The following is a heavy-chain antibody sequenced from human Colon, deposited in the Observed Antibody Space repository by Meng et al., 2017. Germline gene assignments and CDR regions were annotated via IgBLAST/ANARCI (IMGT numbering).Heavy chain of an antibody. J-gene: IGHJ4*01. Sequence: EGQLVESGGGVVKPGESLRLSCAASGFTFSGFSLSWVRQAPGKGLEWVSSITGDSTYIYYADSVKGRFTVSRDNAKNSLYLQMNSLRADDTAVYYCTRGWMPEWGQGTLVTVSS. D-gene: IGHD2-2*01. CDR1: GFTFSGFS. CDR3: TRGWMPE. CDR2: ITGDSTYI. V-gene: IGHV3-21*01.